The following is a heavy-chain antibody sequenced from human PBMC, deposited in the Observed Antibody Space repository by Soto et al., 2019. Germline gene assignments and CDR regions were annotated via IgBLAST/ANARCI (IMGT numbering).Heavy chain of an antibody. CDR2: IYYSGST. J-gene: IGHJ6*02. CDR3: ARDRLIFGVVQYYGMDV. CDR1: GGSISSGGYY. V-gene: IGHV4-31*03. Sequence: SETLSLTCTVSGGSISSGGYYWSWIRQHPGKGLEWIGYIYYSGSTYYNPSLKSRVTISVDTSKNQFSLKLSSVTAADTAVYYCARDRLIFGVVQYYGMDVWGQGTTVTVSS. D-gene: IGHD3-3*01.